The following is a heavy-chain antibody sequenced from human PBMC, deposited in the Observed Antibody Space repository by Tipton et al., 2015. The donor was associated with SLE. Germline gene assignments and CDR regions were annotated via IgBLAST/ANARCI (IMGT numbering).Heavy chain of an antibody. CDR2: INSGSSTI. V-gene: IGHV3-48*01. J-gene: IGHJ4*02. CDR3: ARRDGYNSFDY. D-gene: IGHD5-24*01. CDR1: GFFFSNYN. Sequence: GSLRLSCAASGFFFSNYNMKWVRQAPGKGLEWVSYINSGSSTIYYPDSVKGRFTISRDNAKNSLYLQMNSLRAEDTAVYYCARRDGYNSFDYWGQGTLVTVSS.